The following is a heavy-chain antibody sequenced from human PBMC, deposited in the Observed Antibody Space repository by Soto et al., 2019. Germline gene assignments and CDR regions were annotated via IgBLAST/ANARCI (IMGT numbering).Heavy chain of an antibody. CDR3: ARDRSGSYPVFDY. CDR2: IIPIFGTA. D-gene: IGHD1-26*01. CDR1: GGTFSSYA. V-gene: IGHV1-69*01. Sequence: QVQLVQSGAEVKKPGSSVKVSCKASGGTFSSYAISWVRQTPGQGLEWMGGIIPIFGTANYAQKFQGRVTITADESTSTAYMKLSSLRSEDTAVYYCARDRSGSYPVFDYWGQGTLVTVSS. J-gene: IGHJ4*02.